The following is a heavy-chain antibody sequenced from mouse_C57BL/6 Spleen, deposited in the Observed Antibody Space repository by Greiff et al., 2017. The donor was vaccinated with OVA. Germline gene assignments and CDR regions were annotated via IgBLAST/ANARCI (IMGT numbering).Heavy chain of an antibody. CDR2: ISYDGSN. V-gene: IGHV3-6*01. J-gene: IGHJ4*01. CDR1: GYSITSGYY. CDR3: ARGGFLYYAMDY. Sequence: ESGPGLVKPSQSLSLTCSVTGYSITSGYYWNWIRQFPGNKLEWMGYISYDGSNNYNPSLKNRISITRDTSKNQFFLKLNSVTTEDTATYYCARGGFLYYAMDYWGQGTSVTVSS.